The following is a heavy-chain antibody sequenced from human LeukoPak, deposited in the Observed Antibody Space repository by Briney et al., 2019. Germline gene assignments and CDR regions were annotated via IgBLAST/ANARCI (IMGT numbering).Heavy chain of an antibody. CDR1: GYTFTNYY. V-gene: IGHV1-46*01. D-gene: IGHD5-18*01. Sequence: EASVKVSCKASGYTFTNYYIHWVRQAPGQGLEWMGIINPSGGTTRYAQKFQVRVTMTRDTSTSTVYMELRSLRYEDTAVYYCARGRYSYGSKVIPYYYYYMDVWGKGTTVTVSS. J-gene: IGHJ6*03. CDR2: INPSGGTT. CDR3: ARGRYSYGSKVIPYYYYYMDV.